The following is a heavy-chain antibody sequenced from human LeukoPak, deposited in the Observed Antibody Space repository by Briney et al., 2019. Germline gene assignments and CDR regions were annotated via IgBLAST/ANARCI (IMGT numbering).Heavy chain of an antibody. D-gene: IGHD6-6*01. J-gene: IGHJ4*02. CDR3: AKGRSLIAARPSLDY. V-gene: IGHV3-74*01. CDR2: INSDGSST. Sequence: GGSLRLSCAASGFTFINHWMHWVRQGPGKGLVWVSRINSDGSSTIYADSVKGRFTISRDNAKNTLFLQMNSLRAEDTAVYYCAKGRSLIAARPSLDYWGQGTLVTVSS. CDR1: GFTFINHW.